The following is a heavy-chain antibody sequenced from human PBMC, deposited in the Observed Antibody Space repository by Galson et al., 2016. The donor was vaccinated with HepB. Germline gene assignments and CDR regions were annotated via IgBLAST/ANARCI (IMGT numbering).Heavy chain of an antibody. CDR2: ISGNGDNT. J-gene: IGHJ4*02. D-gene: IGHD3-10*01. CDR1: GFTFSVHA. Sequence: SLRLSCAASGFTFSVHAMHWVRRAPGKGLDYVSAISGNGDNTHYADSVRGRSTISRDNSKNTLYHQMSSLRAEDAAIYYCAKHRLGYYDSGSPFDYWGQGTLVTVSS. V-gene: IGHV3-64D*08. CDR3: AKHRLGYYDSGSPFDY.